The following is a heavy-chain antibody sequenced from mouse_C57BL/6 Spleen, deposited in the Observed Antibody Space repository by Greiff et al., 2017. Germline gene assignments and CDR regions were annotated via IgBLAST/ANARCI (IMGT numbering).Heavy chain of an antibody. V-gene: IGHV5-17*01. Sequence: EVMLVESGGGLVKPGGSLKLSCAASGFTFSDYGMHWVRQAPEKGLEWVAYISSGSSTIYYADTVKGRFTISRDNAKNTLFLQMTSLRSEDTAMYYCAREDTSRDYAMDYWGQGTSVTVSS. J-gene: IGHJ4*01. CDR3: AREDTSRDYAMDY. CDR2: ISSGSSTI. CDR1: GFTFSDYG.